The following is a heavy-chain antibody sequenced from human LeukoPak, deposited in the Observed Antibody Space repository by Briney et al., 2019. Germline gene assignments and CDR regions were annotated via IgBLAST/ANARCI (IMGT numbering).Heavy chain of an antibody. J-gene: IGHJ4*02. CDR3: ALGLVTDY. D-gene: IGHD3-9*01. Sequence: PGGSLRLSCAASGFTVSSNFMSWVRPAPGKGLEWVSVIYSGGSTYYADSVKGRFTISRDNSKSTLYLQMNSLRVEDTAVYYCALGLVTDYWGQGTLVTVSS. V-gene: IGHV3-66*01. CDR2: IYSGGST. CDR1: GFTVSSNF.